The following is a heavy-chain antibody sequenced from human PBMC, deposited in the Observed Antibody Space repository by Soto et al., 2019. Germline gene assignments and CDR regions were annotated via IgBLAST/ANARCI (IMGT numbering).Heavy chain of an antibody. D-gene: IGHD3-16*01. J-gene: IGHJ6*02. V-gene: IGHV1-18*01. Sequence: QVQLVQSGDEVKKPGASVKVSCKASGYIFVNYGIAWVRQAPGQGLEWMAWISPYTGNTHSATKVQGRLTMTTDTSTCTAYMDLGSLTSDDTAVYYCVMVDNYVTPTPQDVWGQGTTVTVSS. CDR3: VMVDNYVTPTPQDV. CDR2: ISPYTGNT. CDR1: GYIFVNYG.